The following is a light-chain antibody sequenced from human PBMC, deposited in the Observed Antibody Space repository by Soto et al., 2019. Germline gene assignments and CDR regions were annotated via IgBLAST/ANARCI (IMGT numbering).Light chain of an antibody. Sequence: QSVLTQSPSASGTPGQRVTISCSGSSSNIGAGYDIHWYQQPPGTAPKLVIYNNHNRPSGVPDRFSGSKSGTSGSLAITGLQAEDEADYFCQSYDGTLTGVIFGGGTKLTVL. CDR2: NNH. J-gene: IGLJ2*01. CDR3: QSYDGTLTGVI. V-gene: IGLV1-40*01. CDR1: SSNIGAGYD.